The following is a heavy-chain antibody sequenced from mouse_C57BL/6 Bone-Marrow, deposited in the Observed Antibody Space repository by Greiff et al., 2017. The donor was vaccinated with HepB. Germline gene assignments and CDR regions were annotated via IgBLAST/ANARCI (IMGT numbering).Heavy chain of an antibody. J-gene: IGHJ1*03. Sequence: DVMLVESGGGLVQPGGSLKLSCAASGFTFSDYGMAWVRQAPRKGPEWVAFISNLAYSIYYADTVTGRFTISRENAKNTLYLERSSLRSEDTAMYYCARKGDYYGSSYWYFDVWGTGTTVTVSS. CDR1: GFTFSDYG. CDR2: ISNLAYSI. V-gene: IGHV5-15*01. D-gene: IGHD1-1*01. CDR3: ARKGDYYGSSYWYFDV.